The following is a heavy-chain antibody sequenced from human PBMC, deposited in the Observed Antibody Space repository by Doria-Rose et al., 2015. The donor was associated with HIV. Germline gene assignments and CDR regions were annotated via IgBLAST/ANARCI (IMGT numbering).Heavy chain of an antibody. CDR3: ARIKSSRWYHKYYFDF. CDR1: GVSLSSPGMG. V-gene: IGHV2-26*01. D-gene: IGHD6-13*01. J-gene: IGHJ4*02. Sequence: QVQLVQSGPVLVKPTETLTLTCTVSGVSLSSPGMGVSWIRQPPGKAMEWLAHIFSDDERSYITSLKSRLTISRGTSKSQVVLTMTDMDPVDTATYYCARIKSSRWYHKYYFDFWGQGTLVIVSA. CDR2: IFSDDER.